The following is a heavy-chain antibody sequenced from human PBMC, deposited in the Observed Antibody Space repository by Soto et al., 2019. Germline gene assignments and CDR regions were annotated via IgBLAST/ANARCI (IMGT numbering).Heavy chain of an antibody. J-gene: IGHJ5*02. D-gene: IGHD6-13*01. V-gene: IGHV1-3*01. Sequence: ASVKVSCKASGYTFTNYGLHWVRQAPGQRLEWMGWINAANGDTKYSPKFQGSVTITRDTSASTAYMELSSLRSEDTAVYYCVRRHVSATGIDWFDPWGQRTLVTVSS. CDR1: GYTFTNYG. CDR2: INAANGDT. CDR3: VRRHVSATGIDWFDP.